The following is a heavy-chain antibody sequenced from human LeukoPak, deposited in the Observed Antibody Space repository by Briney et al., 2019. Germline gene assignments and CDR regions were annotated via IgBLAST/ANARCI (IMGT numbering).Heavy chain of an antibody. CDR3: AVGGFDY. CDR2: VRQDGTEK. CDR1: GFTFSTYW. J-gene: IGHJ4*02. D-gene: IGHD3-16*01. Sequence: GGSLRLSCAASGFTFSTYWMTWVRQAPGKGLEWVASVRQDGTEKYYGDPVKGRFTISRDNSKNTLYLQMNSLRAEDTAVYYCAVGGFDYWGQGTLVTVSS. V-gene: IGHV3-7*01.